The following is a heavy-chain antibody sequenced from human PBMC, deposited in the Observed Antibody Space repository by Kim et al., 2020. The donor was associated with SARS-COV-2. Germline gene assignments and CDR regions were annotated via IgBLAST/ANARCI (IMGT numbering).Heavy chain of an antibody. CDR1: GLTFDSHW. Sequence: GGSLRLSCTASGLTFDSHWMSWVRQAPGKGLEWVASIKQDGSEKPYVDSVKGRFTIFRDNAKKSLFMEMNSLRVEDTAMDYCASGRVGGAYWGQGTLAT. CDR3: ASGRVGGAY. J-gene: IGHJ4*02. D-gene: IGHD1-26*01. CDR2: IKQDGSEK. V-gene: IGHV3-7*01.